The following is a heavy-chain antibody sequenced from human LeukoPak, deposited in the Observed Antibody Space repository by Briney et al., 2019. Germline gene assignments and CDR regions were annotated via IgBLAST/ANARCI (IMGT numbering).Heavy chain of an antibody. CDR1: GGAISRDY. D-gene: IGHD4-17*01. Sequence: SGTLSLTCTVSGGAISRDYWSWIRQPPGKGLEWIGYIYYSGSTNYNPSLKSRVTISVDTYTNQFYLKLSSVTAADTAVYYCARGPKGHYGHFWGEGPLVPVSS. CDR3: ARGPKGHYGHF. J-gene: IGHJ1*01. CDR2: IYYSGST. V-gene: IGHV4-59*01.